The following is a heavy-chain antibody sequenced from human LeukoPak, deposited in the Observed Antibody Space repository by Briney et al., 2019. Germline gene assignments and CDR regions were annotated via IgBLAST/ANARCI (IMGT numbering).Heavy chain of an antibody. CDR2: IYYSGST. Sequence: SETLSLTCTVSGGSISSYYWSWIRQPPGKGLEWIGYIYYSGSTNYNPSLKSRVTISVDTSKNQFSLKLSSVTAADTAVYYCARAYCSSTSCYEDYYYYYGMDVWGQGTTVTVSS. D-gene: IGHD2-2*01. V-gene: IGHV4-59*01. CDR1: GGSISSYY. CDR3: ARAYCSSTSCYEDYYYYYGMDV. J-gene: IGHJ6*02.